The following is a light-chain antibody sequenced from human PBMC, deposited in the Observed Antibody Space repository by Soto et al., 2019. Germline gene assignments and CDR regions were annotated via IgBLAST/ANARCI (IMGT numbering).Light chain of an antibody. Sequence: EIVLTQSPGTLSLSPGERATLSCRASQSVNSNYLAWYQHKPGQGPRLLIYAASSRATGIPVRFSGSGSGTDFTLTISRLEPEDFALYYCQKYGSAFTFGPGTKVDIK. J-gene: IGKJ3*01. CDR3: QKYGSAFT. CDR2: AAS. V-gene: IGKV3-20*01. CDR1: QSVNSNY.